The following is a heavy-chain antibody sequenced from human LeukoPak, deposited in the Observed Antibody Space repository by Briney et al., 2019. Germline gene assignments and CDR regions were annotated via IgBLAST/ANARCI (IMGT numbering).Heavy chain of an antibody. CDR1: GYTFTSYG. D-gene: IGHD5-18*01. CDR2: ISAYNGNT. CDR3: ARDYTRGYSYGYDAFDI. Sequence: GASVKVSCKASGYTFTSYGISWARQAPGQGLEWMGWISAYNGNTNYAQKLQGRVTMTTDTSTSTAYMELRSLRSDDTAVYYCARDYTRGYSYGYDAFDIWGQGTMVTVSS. V-gene: IGHV1-18*01. J-gene: IGHJ3*02.